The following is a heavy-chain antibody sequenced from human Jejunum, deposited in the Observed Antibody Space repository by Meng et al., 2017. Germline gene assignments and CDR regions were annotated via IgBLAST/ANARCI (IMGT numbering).Heavy chain of an antibody. CDR1: GFSLSTSGVG. D-gene: IGHD2-15*01. V-gene: IGHV2-5*02. CDR3: AHRRISGSPWDGGDFDY. CDR2: IYWDNDK. Sequence: QITLKESGPSRVKPTQTLALTWTFSGFSLSTSGVGVGWIRQSTGTALEWLAVIYWDNDKRYSPSLKNRLTIDKDTSKNEVVLTMTNMDPVDTATYYCAHRRISGSPWDGGDFDYWGQGTLVTVSS. J-gene: IGHJ4*02.